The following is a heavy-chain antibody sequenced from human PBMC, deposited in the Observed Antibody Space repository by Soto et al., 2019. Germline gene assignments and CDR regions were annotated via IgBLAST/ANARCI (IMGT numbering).Heavy chain of an antibody. V-gene: IGHV3-21*01. CDR1: GFTFSSYS. J-gene: IGHJ4*02. Sequence: EVQLVESGGGLVKPGGSLRLSCAASGFTFSSYSMNWVRQAPGKGLEWVSSISSSSSYIYYADSVKGRFTISRDNAKNSLYLQMNSLRADDTAVYYCARDRRDIVVVPAAMGSTYYFDYWGQGTLVTVSS. CDR3: ARDRRDIVVVPAAMGSTYYFDY. CDR2: ISSSSSYI. D-gene: IGHD2-2*01.